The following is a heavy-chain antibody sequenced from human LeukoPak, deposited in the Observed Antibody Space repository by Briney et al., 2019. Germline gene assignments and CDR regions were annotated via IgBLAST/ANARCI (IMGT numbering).Heavy chain of an antibody. CDR1: GGTFSSYA. V-gene: IGHV1-69*01. J-gene: IGHJ5*02. D-gene: IGHD2/OR15-2a*01. CDR3: ARWSLHRNRQGGP. Sequence: ASVKVSCKASGGTFSSYAISWVRQAPGQGLEWMGGIIPIFGTANYAQKFQGRVTITADESTSTAYMELSSLRSEDTAVYYCARWSLHRNRQGGPWSQGTLVTVSS. CDR2: IIPIFGTA.